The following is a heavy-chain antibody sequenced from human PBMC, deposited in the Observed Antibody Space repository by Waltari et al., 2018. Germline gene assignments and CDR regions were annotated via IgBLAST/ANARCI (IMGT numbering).Heavy chain of an antibody. J-gene: IGHJ6*03. D-gene: IGHD3-9*01. CDR1: GYSISSGYY. CDR2: IYHSGST. CDR3: ARAETITLYYYYYMDV. Sequence: QVQLQESGPGLVKPSETLSLTCAVSGYSISSGYYWGWIRQPPGKGLEWIGSIYHSGSTYYIPSLKRRVTISVDTSKNQCSLKLSSVTAADTAVYYCARAETITLYYYYYMDVWGKGTTVTVSS. V-gene: IGHV4-38-2*01.